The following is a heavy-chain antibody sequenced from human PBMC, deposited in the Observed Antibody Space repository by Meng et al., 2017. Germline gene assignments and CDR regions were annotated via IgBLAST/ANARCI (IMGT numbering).Heavy chain of an antibody. J-gene: IGHJ4*02. CDR3: ARYACSGGSCYADY. Sequence: GESLKISCAASGFTFSSYAMHWVRQAPGKGLEYVSAISSNGGSTYYANSVKGRFTISRDNSKNTLYLQMGSLRAEDMAVCYCARYACSGGSCYADYWGQGTLVTVSS. V-gene: IGHV3-64*01. D-gene: IGHD2-15*01. CDR1: GFTFSSYA. CDR2: ISSNGGST.